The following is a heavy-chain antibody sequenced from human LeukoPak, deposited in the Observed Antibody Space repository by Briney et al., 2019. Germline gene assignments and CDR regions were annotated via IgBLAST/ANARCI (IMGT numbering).Heavy chain of an antibody. V-gene: IGHV1-18*01. Sequence: ASVKVSCKASGYTFNNYGISWVRQAPGQGLEWMGWISVYNGNTNYVQKLQGRVTMTTDTSTSTAYMELRSLRSDDTAVYYCARAPLQLWLLGYYYYGMDVWGQGTTVTVSS. D-gene: IGHD5-18*01. J-gene: IGHJ6*02. CDR3: ARAPLQLWLLGYYYYGMDV. CDR2: ISVYNGNT. CDR1: GYTFNNYG.